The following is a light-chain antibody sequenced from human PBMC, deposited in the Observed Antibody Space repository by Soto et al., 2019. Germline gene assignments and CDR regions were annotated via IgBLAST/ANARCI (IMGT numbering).Light chain of an antibody. Sequence: QSVLTQPPSASGTPGQRVTISCSGSSSNIGSNTVNWYPHLPGAAPKLLIQSNDQRPSGVPDRFSGSQSGTSASLAISGLQSEDEADYYCAVWDDRLNGYVFGTGTKLTVL. CDR3: AVWDDRLNGYV. J-gene: IGLJ1*01. V-gene: IGLV1-44*01. CDR2: SND. CDR1: SSNIGSNT.